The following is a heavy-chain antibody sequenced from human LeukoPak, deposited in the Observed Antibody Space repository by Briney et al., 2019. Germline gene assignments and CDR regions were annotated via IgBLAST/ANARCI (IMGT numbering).Heavy chain of an antibody. J-gene: IGHJ4*02. CDR1: EFTFSNYW. Sequence: PGGSLRVSCAASEFTFSNYWMTWVRQAPGKGLEWVANIKQDGSEKYYRDSVQGRFTISRDNAKNSLYLQMNSLRAEDTAVYYCARSGSGYFDYWGQGSLVTVSS. V-gene: IGHV3-7*01. CDR3: ARSGSGYFDY. CDR2: IKQDGSEK.